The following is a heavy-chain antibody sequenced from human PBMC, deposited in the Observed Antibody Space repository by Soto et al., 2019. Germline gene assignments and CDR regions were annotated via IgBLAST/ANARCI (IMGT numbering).Heavy chain of an antibody. CDR1: GFTFRSYT. J-gene: IGHJ6*02. D-gene: IGHD3-9*01. V-gene: IGHV3-23*01. CDR2: IGGSGTST. Sequence: RGSLRLSCAASGFTFRSYTMTWVRQAPGKGLEWVSSIGGSGTSTYYADSVKGRFTISRDNSKNTMFLEMNSLRAEDTAVYYCACVLRYYDWSPPNYYYYGLDVWGQGTTVTVSS. CDR3: ACVLRYYDWSPPNYYYYGLDV.